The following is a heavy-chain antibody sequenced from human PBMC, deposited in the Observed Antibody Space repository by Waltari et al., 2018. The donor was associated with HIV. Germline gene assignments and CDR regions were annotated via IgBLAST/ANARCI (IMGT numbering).Heavy chain of an antibody. Sequence: EVQLVQSGGGLVQPCGSLRPSCATSGFRFSWFVMHWVNQAPGKGLEWVSYISTTGSTVYYADSVKGRFTISRDNAKKSLYLQMNSLRAEDTAVYYCTRGLRLLRSILPFDYWGQGTLVPVSS. CDR3: TRGLRLLRSILPFDY. D-gene: IGHD1-26*01. V-gene: IGHV3-48*03. CDR1: GFRFSWFV. J-gene: IGHJ4*02. CDR2: ISTTGSTV.